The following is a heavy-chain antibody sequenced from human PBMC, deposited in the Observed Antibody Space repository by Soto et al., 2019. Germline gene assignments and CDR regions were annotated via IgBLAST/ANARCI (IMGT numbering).Heavy chain of an antibody. CDR3: ARERSGTYYWDISYDMDV. CDR2: IRNKPNTYTI. Sequence: EVQLVESGGGLVQPGGSLRLSCLASGFTFSDHCMDWVRQIPGKVLEWVGRIRNKPNTYTIEYAASVRGRFTISRDDSKSSLYLQMNSLKTEDTAVYYCARERSGTYYWDISYDMDVWGQGTTVTVSS. CDR1: GFTFSDHC. V-gene: IGHV3-72*01. J-gene: IGHJ6*02. D-gene: IGHD1-26*01.